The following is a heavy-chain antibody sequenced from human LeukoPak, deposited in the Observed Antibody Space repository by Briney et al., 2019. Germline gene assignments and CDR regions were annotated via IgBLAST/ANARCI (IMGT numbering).Heavy chain of an antibody. D-gene: IGHD2-21*02. J-gene: IGHJ5*02. V-gene: IGHV4-38-2*02. CDR1: GYSIGSGYY. Sequence: SETLPLTCAVSGYSIGSGYYWAWIRQPPGKGLEWIASIYHSGTAYSNPSLQSRVTLSVDTSKNQLSLKVSSVTAADTAVYYCARDPAMTFNWFDPWGQGTLVTVSS. CDR3: ARDPAMTFNWFDP. CDR2: IYHSGTA.